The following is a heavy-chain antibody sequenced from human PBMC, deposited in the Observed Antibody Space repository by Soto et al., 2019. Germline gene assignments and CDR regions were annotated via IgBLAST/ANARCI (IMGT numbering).Heavy chain of an antibody. CDR3: AREEIAVAFDY. V-gene: IGHV3-30-3*01. Sequence: QVQLVESGGGVVQPGRSLRLSCAASGFTFSSYAMHWVRQAPGKGLEWVAVISYDGSNKYNADSVKGRFTISRDNSKNTLYLQMNSLRAEDTAVYYCAREEIAVAFDYWGQGTLVTVSS. D-gene: IGHD6-19*01. CDR1: GFTFSSYA. J-gene: IGHJ4*02. CDR2: ISYDGSNK.